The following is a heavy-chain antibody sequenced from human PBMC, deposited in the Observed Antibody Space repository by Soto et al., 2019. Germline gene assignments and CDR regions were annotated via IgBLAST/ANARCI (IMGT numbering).Heavy chain of an antibody. CDR2: IYHSGST. J-gene: IGHJ3*02. V-gene: IGHV4-4*02. CDR3: ARASPGYCSGGSCPGDAFDI. Sequence: QVQLQESGPGLVKPSGTLSLTCAVSSGSISSSNWWSWVRQPPGKGLEWIGEIYHSGSTNYNPSLKSRVTISVDKSTNQFSLKLSSVTAADTAVYYCARASPGYCSGGSCPGDAFDIWGQGTMVTVSS. D-gene: IGHD2-15*01. CDR1: SGSISSSNW.